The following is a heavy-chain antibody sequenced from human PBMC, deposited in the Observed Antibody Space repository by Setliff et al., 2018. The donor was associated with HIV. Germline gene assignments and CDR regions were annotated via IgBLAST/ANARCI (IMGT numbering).Heavy chain of an antibody. Sequence: SETLSLTCTVSGGSIGSGYYWGWIRQPPGKGLEWIGSIYHSGSTYYNPSLKSRVTISVDTSKNQFSLKLSSVTAADTAVYYCATDCAVVGGTGSLDSWGQGTLVTVSS. CDR3: ATDCAVVGGTGSLDS. CDR1: GGSIGSGYY. CDR2: IYHSGST. D-gene: IGHD1-26*01. V-gene: IGHV4-38-2*02. J-gene: IGHJ4*02.